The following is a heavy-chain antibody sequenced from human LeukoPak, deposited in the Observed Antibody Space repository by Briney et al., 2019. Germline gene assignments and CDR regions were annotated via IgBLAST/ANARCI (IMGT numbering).Heavy chain of an antibody. CDR3: ARDFCTGCNYYFYGMDV. V-gene: IGHV3-9*01. J-gene: IGHJ6*02. CDR2: ISRDSGNI. D-gene: IGHD2-2*01. CDR1: GFTFDDYV. Sequence: GGSLRLSCAASGFTFDDYVMHWVRQAPGRGLEGGSGISRDSGNIVYADSGKGRFTISSDNAKNSLYLQMNSLTTEDTALYYCARDFCTGCNYYFYGMDVWGRGTTVTVSS.